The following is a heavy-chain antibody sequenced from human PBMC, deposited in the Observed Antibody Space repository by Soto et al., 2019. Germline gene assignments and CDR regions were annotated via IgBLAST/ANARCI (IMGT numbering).Heavy chain of an antibody. CDR1: GGSFSGYY. D-gene: IGHD3-9*01. J-gene: IGHJ5*02. Sequence: QVQLQQWGAGLLKPSETLSLTCAVYGGSFSGYYGSWIRQPPGKGLEWIGEINHSGSTNYNPSLKSRVTISVDTSKNQFALKLSSVTAADTAVYYCARGGPYDILTGYYRVNNWFDPWGQGTLVTVSS. V-gene: IGHV4-34*01. CDR3: ARGGPYDILTGYYRVNNWFDP. CDR2: INHSGST.